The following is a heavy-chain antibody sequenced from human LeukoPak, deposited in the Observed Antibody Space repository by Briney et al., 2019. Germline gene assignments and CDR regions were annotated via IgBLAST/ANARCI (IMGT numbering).Heavy chain of an antibody. CDR2: LSGSGITT. V-gene: IGHV3-23*01. CDR1: GFTFSSYA. J-gene: IGHJ4*01. CDR3: AKGIYSSGWSYFDY. D-gene: IGHD6-19*01. Sequence: GGSLRLSCAASGFTFSSYAMSWVRQAPGKGLEWVSTLSGSGITTYYADSVKGRFTISRDNSKNTLYLQMNSLRAEDTAVYYCAKGIYSSGWSYFDYWGHGTLVTVSS.